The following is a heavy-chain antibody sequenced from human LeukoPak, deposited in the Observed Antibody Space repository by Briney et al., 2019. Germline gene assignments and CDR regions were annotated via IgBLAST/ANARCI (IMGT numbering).Heavy chain of an antibody. J-gene: IGHJ6*02. CDR3: ARDPGLYYYGMDV. CDR1: GFTFSSYS. Sequence: PGGSLRPSCAASGFTFSSYSMNWVRQAPGKGLEWVSSISSSSSYIYYADSVKGRFTISRDNAKNSLYLQMNSLRAEDTAVYYCARDPGLYYYGMDVWGQGTTVTVSS. V-gene: IGHV3-21*01. CDR2: ISSSSSYI.